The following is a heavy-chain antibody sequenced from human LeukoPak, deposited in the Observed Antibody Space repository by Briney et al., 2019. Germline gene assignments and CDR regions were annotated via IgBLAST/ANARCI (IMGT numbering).Heavy chain of an antibody. CDR3: ARDYGSGSYDY. CDR1: GGPISSGGYY. CDR2: IYYSGST. Sequence: SEALSLTCTVSGGPISSGGYYWSWIRQHPGKGLEWIGYIYYSGSTYYNPSLKSRVTISVDTSKNQFSLKLSSVTAADTAVYYCARDYGSGSYDYWGQGTLVTVSS. D-gene: IGHD3-10*01. V-gene: IGHV4-31*03. J-gene: IGHJ4*02.